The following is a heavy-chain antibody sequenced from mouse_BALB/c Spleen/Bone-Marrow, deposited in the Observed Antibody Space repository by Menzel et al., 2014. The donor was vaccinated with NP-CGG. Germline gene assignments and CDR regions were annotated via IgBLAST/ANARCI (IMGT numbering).Heavy chain of an antibody. CDR2: INPSTDYT. J-gene: IGHJ3*01. D-gene: IGHD1-1*01. CDR1: GYTFTSYW. Sequence: VQLQQSGAELAKPGASLKMSCKASGYTFTSYWMHWVKQRPGQGLEWIGYINPSTDYTEYNQKFKDKATLTADKSSSTAFMQLSSLTSEDSAAYYCARRAYGGSYGFAYWGQGTLVTVSA. V-gene: IGHV1-7*01. CDR3: ARRAYGGSYGFAY.